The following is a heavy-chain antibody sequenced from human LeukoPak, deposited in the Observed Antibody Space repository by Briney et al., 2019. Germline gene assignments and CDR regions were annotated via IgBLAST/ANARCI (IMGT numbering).Heavy chain of an antibody. CDR1: GGSFSGYY. J-gene: IGHJ6*02. D-gene: IGHD2-2*01. Sequence: SETLSLTCAVYGGSFSGYYWSWIRQPPGKGLEWIGEINHSGSTNYNPSLKSRVTISVDTSKNQFSLKLSSVTAADTAVYYCARAPSYCSSTSCPAGYYYYGMDVWGQGTTVTVSS. V-gene: IGHV4-34*01. CDR2: INHSGST. CDR3: ARAPSYCSSTSCPAGYYYYGMDV.